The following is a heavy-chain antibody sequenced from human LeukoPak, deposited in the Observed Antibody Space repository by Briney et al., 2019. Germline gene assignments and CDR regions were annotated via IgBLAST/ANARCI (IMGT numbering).Heavy chain of an antibody. CDR1: GFTFSSYA. V-gene: IGHV3-64*01. CDR3: ARSSVGYYDPLI. CDR2: ISSNGGST. D-gene: IGHD3-16*01. Sequence: GGSLRLSCAASGFTFSSYAMHWVRQAPGKGLEYVSAISSNGGSTYYANSVKGRFTISRDNSKNTLYLQMGSLRAEDMAVYYCARSSVGYYDPLIWGQGTLVTVSS. J-gene: IGHJ4*02.